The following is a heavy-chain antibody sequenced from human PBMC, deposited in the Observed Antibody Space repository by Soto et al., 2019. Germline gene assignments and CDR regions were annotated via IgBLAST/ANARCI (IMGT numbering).Heavy chain of an antibody. CDR1: GGTFSSYA. CDR2: IIPIFGTA. V-gene: IGHV1-69*13. J-gene: IGHJ4*02. CDR3: ARAPGYSYGLQSKPFDY. Sequence: ASVKVSCKASGGTFSSYAISWVRQAPGQGLEWMGGIIPIFGTANYAQKFQGRVTITADESTSTAYMELSSLRSEDTAVYYCARAPGYSYGLQSKPFDYWGQGTLVTVS. D-gene: IGHD5-18*01.